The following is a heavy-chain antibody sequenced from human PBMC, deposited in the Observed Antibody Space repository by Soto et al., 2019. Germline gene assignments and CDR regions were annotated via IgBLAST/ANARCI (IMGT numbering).Heavy chain of an antibody. D-gene: IGHD3-16*02. V-gene: IGHV3-23*01. CDR3: AKQPYDYIWGSYRLDY. J-gene: IGHJ4*02. CDR2: ISGSGGST. Sequence: GGSLRLSCAASGFTFSSYAMSWVRQAPGKGLEWVSAISGSGGSTYYADSVKGRFTISRDNSKNTLYLQMNSLRAEDTAVYYCAKQPYDYIWGSYRLDYWGQGTLVTVSS. CDR1: GFTFSSYA.